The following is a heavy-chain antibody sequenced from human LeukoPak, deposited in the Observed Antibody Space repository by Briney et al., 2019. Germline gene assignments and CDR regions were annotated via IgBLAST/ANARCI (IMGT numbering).Heavy chain of an antibody. J-gene: IGHJ6*04. D-gene: IGHD2-15*01. CDR2: IYYSGST. CDR3: ARDPLVVVAATRYYYYGMDV. CDR1: GGSISSGDYY. Sequence: PSQTLSLTCTVSGGSISSGDYYWRWIRQPPGRGLEWIVYIYYSGSTYYNPSLKSRVTISVDTSKNQFSLKLSSVTAADTAVYYCARDPLVVVAATRYYYYGMDVWGKGTTVTVSS. V-gene: IGHV4-30-4*01.